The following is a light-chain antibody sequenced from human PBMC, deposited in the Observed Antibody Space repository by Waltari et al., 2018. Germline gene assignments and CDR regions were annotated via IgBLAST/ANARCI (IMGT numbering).Light chain of an antibody. V-gene: IGLV2-14*01. Sequence: QSALTQPASVSGSPGQSITISCTGPSSDVGGSNYVSWYQQHPGKAPKLMIYEVSNRPSGVSNRFSGSKSGNTASLTISGLQAEDEADYYCSSYTSSSTYVVFGGGTKLTVL. CDR2: EVS. CDR3: SSYTSSSTYVV. CDR1: SSDVGGSNY. J-gene: IGLJ2*01.